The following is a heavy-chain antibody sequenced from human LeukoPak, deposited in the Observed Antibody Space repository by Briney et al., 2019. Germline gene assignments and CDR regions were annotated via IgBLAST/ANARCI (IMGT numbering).Heavy chain of an antibody. Sequence: GGSLRLSCAASGFTFSSYGMHWVRQAPGKGLEWVAVIWYDGSNKYYADSVKGRFTISRDNSKNTLYLQMNSLRAEDTAVYYCAKNGPPYDSSGYWGGDFDYWGQGTLVTASS. V-gene: IGHV3-33*06. J-gene: IGHJ4*02. CDR1: GFTFSSYG. CDR2: IWYDGSNK. D-gene: IGHD3-22*01. CDR3: AKNGPPYDSSGYWGGDFDY.